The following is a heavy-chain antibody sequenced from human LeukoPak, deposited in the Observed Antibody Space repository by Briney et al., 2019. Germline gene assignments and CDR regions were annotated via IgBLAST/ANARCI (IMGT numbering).Heavy chain of an antibody. CDR1: GGSISSSSHY. D-gene: IGHD2-8*02. V-gene: IGHV4-39*01. CDR3: SRLPTDLLAFDY. Sequence: PSKTLSLTCRVSGGSISSSSHYWGWIRQPPGKGLEWIGSIYYSGDTYYNPTLKSRVTISVDTSKNQFSLKLSSVTAADTAVYYCSRLPTDLLAFDYWGQGTLVTVSS. J-gene: IGHJ4*02. CDR2: IYYSGDT.